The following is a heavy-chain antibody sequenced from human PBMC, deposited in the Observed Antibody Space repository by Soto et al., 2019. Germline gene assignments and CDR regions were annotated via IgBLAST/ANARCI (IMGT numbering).Heavy chain of an antibody. J-gene: IGHJ6*02. CDR1: GFTFDDYA. CDR3: ARQFGDYYGMDV. D-gene: IGHD3-10*01. Sequence: GGSLRLSCAASGFTFDDYAMHWVRQAPGKGLEWVSGISWNSGSIGYADSVKGRFTISRDNAKNSLYLQMNSLGAEDTALYYCARQFGDYYGMDVWGQGTTVTVSS. V-gene: IGHV3-9*01. CDR2: ISWNSGSI.